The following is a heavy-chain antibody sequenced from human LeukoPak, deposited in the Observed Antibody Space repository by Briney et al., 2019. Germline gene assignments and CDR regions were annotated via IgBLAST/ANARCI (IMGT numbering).Heavy chain of an antibody. V-gene: IGHV3-74*01. CDR2: ISSGGSSL. Sequence: GGSLRLSCAVSGFTFSRYGMHWVRQAPGKGLVWVSRISSGGSSLDYADSVKGRFTISRDIAKNTLYLQLSSLRPEDTAVYYCAREADNGDYPMNSWGHGTLVSVSS. CDR3: AREADNGDYPMNS. CDR1: GFTFSRYG. J-gene: IGHJ5*01. D-gene: IGHD4-17*01.